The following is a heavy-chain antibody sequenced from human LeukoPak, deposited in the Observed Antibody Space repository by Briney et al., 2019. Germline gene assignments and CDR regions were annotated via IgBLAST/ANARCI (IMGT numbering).Heavy chain of an antibody. CDR3: ARDREQQLEDYYYGMDV. J-gene: IGHJ6*02. CDR1: GFTFSSYS. D-gene: IGHD6-13*01. Sequence: GGSLRLSCAASGFTFSSYSMNWVRQAPGKGLEWVSSIRCSSSYIYYADSVKGRFTISRDNAKNSLYLQMNSLRAEDTAVYYCARDREQQLEDYYYGMDVWGQGTTVTVSS. V-gene: IGHV3-21*01. CDR2: IRCSSSYI.